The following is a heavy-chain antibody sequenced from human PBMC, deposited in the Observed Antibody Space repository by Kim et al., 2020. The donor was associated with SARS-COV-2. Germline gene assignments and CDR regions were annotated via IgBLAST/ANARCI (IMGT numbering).Heavy chain of an antibody. D-gene: IGHD3-9*01. CDR2: IYYSGST. Sequence: SETLSLTCTVSGGSISSYYWSWIRQPPGKGLEWIGYIYYSGSTNYNPSLKSRVTISVDTSKNQFSLKLSSVTAADTAVYYCARDYDILTGGAFDIWGQGT. CDR3: ARDYDILTGGAFDI. V-gene: IGHV4-59*01. CDR1: GGSISSYY. J-gene: IGHJ3*02.